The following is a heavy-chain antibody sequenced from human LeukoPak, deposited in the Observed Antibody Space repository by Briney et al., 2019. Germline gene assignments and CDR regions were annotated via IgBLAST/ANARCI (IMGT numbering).Heavy chain of an antibody. D-gene: IGHD3-10*01. CDR2: IYYSGST. CDR3: ARASTIMVRGDTAIYYFDY. CDR1: GGSISSYY. J-gene: IGHJ4*02. Sequence: SETLSLTCTVSGGSISSYYWSWIRQPPGKGLEWIGYIYYSGSTNYNPSLKSRVTISVDTSKNQFSLKLNSVTAADTAVYYCARASTIMVRGDTAIYYFDYWGQGTLVTVSS. V-gene: IGHV4-59*01.